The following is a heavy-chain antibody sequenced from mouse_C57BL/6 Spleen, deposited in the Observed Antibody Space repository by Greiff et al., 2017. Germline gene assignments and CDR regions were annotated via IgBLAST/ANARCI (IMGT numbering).Heavy chain of an antibody. CDR2: IDPENGDT. CDR1: GFNIKDDY. CDR3: TTYGSSYNGPRDY. D-gene: IGHD1-1*01. J-gene: IGHJ2*01. Sequence: EVQLQQSGAELVRPGASVKLSCTASGFNIKDDYMHWVKQRPEQGLEWIGWIDPENGDTEYASKFQGKATITADTSSNTAYLQLSSLTSEDTAVDYCTTYGSSYNGPRDYWGQGTTLTVSS. V-gene: IGHV14-4*01.